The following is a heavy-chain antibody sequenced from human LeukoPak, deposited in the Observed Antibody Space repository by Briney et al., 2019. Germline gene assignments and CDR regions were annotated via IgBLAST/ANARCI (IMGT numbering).Heavy chain of an antibody. V-gene: IGHV3-21*01. Sequence: GGSLRLSCAASGFTFSSYSMNWVRQAPGKGLEWVSSISSSSSYIYYADSVKGRFTISRDNAKNPLYLQMNSLRAEDTAVYYCARDLDFYDSSGFDYWGQGTLVTVSS. CDR3: ARDLDFYDSSGFDY. CDR2: ISSSSSYI. J-gene: IGHJ4*02. CDR1: GFTFSSYS. D-gene: IGHD3-22*01.